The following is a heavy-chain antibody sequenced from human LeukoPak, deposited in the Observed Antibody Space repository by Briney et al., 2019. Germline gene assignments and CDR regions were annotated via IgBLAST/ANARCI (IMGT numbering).Heavy chain of an antibody. J-gene: IGHJ4*02. Sequence: PGGSLRLSCAASGFTFSSYEMNWVRQAPGKGLEWVSYISSSGSTIYCADSVKGRFTISRDNAKNSLYLQMNSLRAEDTAVYYCARGDGYNTDFDYWGQGTLVTVSS. V-gene: IGHV3-48*03. CDR2: ISSSGSTI. CDR1: GFTFSSYE. D-gene: IGHD5-24*01. CDR3: ARGDGYNTDFDY.